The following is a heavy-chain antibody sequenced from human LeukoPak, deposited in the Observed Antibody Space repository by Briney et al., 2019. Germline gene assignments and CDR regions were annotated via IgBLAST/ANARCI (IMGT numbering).Heavy chain of an antibody. Sequence: SETLSLTCTVSGGSISSGSYYWSWIRQPAGKGLEWIGRTYTSGSTNYNPSLKSRVTISVDTSKNQFSLKLSSVTAAGTAVYYCARVVKYSYGLDYWGQGTLVTVSS. D-gene: IGHD5-18*01. CDR1: GGSISSGSYY. J-gene: IGHJ4*02. V-gene: IGHV4-61*02. CDR2: TYTSGST. CDR3: ARVVKYSYGLDY.